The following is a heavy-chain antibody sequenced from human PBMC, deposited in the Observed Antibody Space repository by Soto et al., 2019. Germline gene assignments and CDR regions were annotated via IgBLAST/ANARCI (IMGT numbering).Heavy chain of an antibody. D-gene: IGHD4-17*01. CDR1: GGSISSYY. CDR3: ARQSGYGDILGDNYYYYYYMDV. V-gene: IGHV4-59*08. J-gene: IGHJ6*03. Sequence: SETLSLTCTVSGGSISSYYWSWIRQPPGKGLEWIGYIYYSGSTNYNPSLKSRVTISVDTSKNQFSLKLSSVTAADTAVYYCARQSGYGDILGDNYYYYYYMDVWGKGTTVTVSS. CDR2: IYYSGST.